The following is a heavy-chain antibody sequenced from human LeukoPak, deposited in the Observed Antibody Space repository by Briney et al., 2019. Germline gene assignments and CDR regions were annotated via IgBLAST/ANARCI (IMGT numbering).Heavy chain of an antibody. Sequence: SETLSLTCTVSGGSISSYYWSWIRQPPGKGLEWIGYIYYSGSTNYNPSLKSRVTISVDTSKNQFSLRLSSVTAADTAVYYCARVTGYVMEDYFDYWGQGTLVIVSS. V-gene: IGHV4-59*01. J-gene: IGHJ4*02. CDR3: ARVTGYVMEDYFDY. CDR2: IYYSGST. CDR1: GGSISSYY. D-gene: IGHD6-13*01.